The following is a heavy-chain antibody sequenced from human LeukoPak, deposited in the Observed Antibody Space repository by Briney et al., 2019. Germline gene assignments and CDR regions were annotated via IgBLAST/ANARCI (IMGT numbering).Heavy chain of an antibody. CDR3: TRVHLPAIKGAFDI. CDR2: IYTSGST. CDR1: GGFINSFY. V-gene: IGHV4-4*07. J-gene: IGHJ3*02. Sequence: PSETLPLTRPVSGGFINSFYWSWIRQPAWKGLEWIGRIYTSGSTNYNPSLKSRVTMSVDTSKNQFSLKLSSVTTADTARYYCTRVHLPAIKGAFDIWGQGTIVTVSS. D-gene: IGHD2-2*01.